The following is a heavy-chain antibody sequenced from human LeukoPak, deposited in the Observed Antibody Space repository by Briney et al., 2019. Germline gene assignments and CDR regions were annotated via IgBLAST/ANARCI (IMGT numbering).Heavy chain of an antibody. Sequence: GGSLRLSCAASGFTFSSYSMNWVRQAPGKGLEWVSSISSSSSSYIYYADSLKGRFTISRDNAKNSLYLQMNSLRAEDTAVYYCARVEEAAAFNPWGQGTLVTVSS. CDR1: GFTFSSYS. CDR3: ARVEEAAAFNP. V-gene: IGHV3-21*01. D-gene: IGHD6-13*01. J-gene: IGHJ5*02. CDR2: ISSSSSSYI.